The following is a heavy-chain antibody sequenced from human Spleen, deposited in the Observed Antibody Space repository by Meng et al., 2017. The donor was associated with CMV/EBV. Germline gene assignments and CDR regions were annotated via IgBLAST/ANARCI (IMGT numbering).Heavy chain of an antibody. CDR3: ARGNSASLYYYDTSGSNYFDY. J-gene: IGHJ4*02. CDR1: GFTFSSYS. Sequence: GESLKISCAASGFTFSSYSMNWVRQAPGKGLEWVSSISSSSSYIYYADSVKGRFTVSRDNAKSSLYLLMHSLRAEDTAVYYCARGNSASLYYYDTSGSNYFDYWGQGTLVTVSS. D-gene: IGHD3-22*01. CDR2: ISSSSSYI. V-gene: IGHV3-21*04.